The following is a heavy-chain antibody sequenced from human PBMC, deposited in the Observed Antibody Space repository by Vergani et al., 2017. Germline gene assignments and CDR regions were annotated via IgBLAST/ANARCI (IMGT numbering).Heavy chain of an antibody. CDR1: GYTFTNYP. D-gene: IGHD2/OR15-2a*01. CDR3: ARGRHWRLTEYLYGKDV. V-gene: IGHV7-4-1*02. J-gene: IGHJ6*02. CDR2: INTNSGNP. Sequence: QVQLLQSGSELKKPGASVRISCEASGYTFTNYPLIWVRQAPGQGLEFMGWINTNSGNPTYAPGFTGRFVFSLDTSVSTAYLQISGLKAEDSAVYYCARGRHWRLTEYLYGKDVWGQGTTVTVSS.